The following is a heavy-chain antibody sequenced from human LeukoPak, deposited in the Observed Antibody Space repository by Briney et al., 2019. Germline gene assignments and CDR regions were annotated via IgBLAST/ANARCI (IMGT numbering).Heavy chain of an antibody. CDR2: ISGSGGST. D-gene: IGHD6-19*01. V-gene: IGHV3-23*01. Sequence: GGSLRLSCAASGFTFSSYAMSWVRQAPGKGLEWVSAISGSGGSTYYADSVKGRFTISIDNSKNTLYLQMNSLRAEDTAVYYCARYFSGWSWGYWGQGTLVTVSS. CDR1: GFTFSSYA. J-gene: IGHJ4*02. CDR3: ARYFSGWSWGY.